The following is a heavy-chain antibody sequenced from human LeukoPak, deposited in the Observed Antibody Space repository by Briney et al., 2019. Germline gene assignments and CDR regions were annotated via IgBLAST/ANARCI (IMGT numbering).Heavy chain of an antibody. J-gene: IGHJ6*02. CDR3: AREGYCSGGSCRTLYGMDV. CDR2: ISYDGSNK. D-gene: IGHD2-15*01. Sequence: PGRSLRLSCAASGFTFSSYAMHWVRQAPGKGLEWVAVISYDGSNKYYADSVKGRFTISRDNPKNTLYLQMNSLRAEDTAVYYCAREGYCSGGSCRTLYGMDVWGQGTTVTVSS. CDR1: GFTFSSYA. V-gene: IGHV3-30-3*01.